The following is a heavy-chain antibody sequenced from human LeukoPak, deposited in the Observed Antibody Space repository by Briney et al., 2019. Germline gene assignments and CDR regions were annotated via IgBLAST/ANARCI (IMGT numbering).Heavy chain of an antibody. J-gene: IGHJ4*02. CDR1: GGSFSGYY. D-gene: IGHD5-24*01. CDR3: ARDRDGYIYSFDY. V-gene: IGHV4-34*01. Sequence: SETLSLTCAVYGGSFSGYYWSWIRQPPGKGLEWIGEINHSGSTNYNPSLKSRVTISVDTSKNQFSLKLSSVTAADTAVYYCARDRDGYIYSFDYWGQGTLVTVSS. CDR2: INHSGST.